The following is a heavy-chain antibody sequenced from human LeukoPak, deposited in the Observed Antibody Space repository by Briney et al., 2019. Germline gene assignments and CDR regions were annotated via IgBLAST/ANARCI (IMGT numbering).Heavy chain of an antibody. V-gene: IGHV3-74*01. CDR1: GFTFSSYW. J-gene: IGHJ6*03. CDR2: INSDGIST. Sequence: GGSLRLSCASSGFTFSSYWMHWVRQAPGKGLVWVSRINSDGISTSYADSVKGRFTISRDNAKNTLYLQMNSLRAEDTAGYYCAIAYYYYYMDVWGKGTTVTVS. CDR3: AIAYYYYYMDV.